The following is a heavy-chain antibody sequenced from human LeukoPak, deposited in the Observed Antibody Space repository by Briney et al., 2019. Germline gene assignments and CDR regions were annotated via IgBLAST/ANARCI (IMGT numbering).Heavy chain of an antibody. CDR3: AKDQSSGWYQGSDWFDP. J-gene: IGHJ5*02. D-gene: IGHD6-19*01. Sequence: GGSLRLSCAASGFTFSNYGMHWVRQAPGKGLEWVTFIRYDGSNKYYADSVKGRFTISRGNSKNTLYLQMNSLRAEDTAVYYCAKDQSSGWYQGSDWFDPWGQGTLVTVSS. CDR2: IRYDGSNK. V-gene: IGHV3-30*02. CDR1: GFTFSNYG.